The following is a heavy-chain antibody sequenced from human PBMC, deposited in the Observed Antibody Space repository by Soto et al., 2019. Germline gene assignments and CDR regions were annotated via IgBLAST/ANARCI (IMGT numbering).Heavy chain of an antibody. J-gene: IGHJ4*02. Sequence: QVQLAESGGGVVQPGRSLRLSCAASGFTFSSYGMHWVRQAPGKGLEWVAVIWYDGSNKYYADSVKGRFTISRDNSKNTRYLQMNSLRAGDTAVYYCARKQGRGYCSGGSCYSVDYWGQGTLVTVSS. D-gene: IGHD2-15*01. CDR3: ARKQGRGYCSGGSCYSVDY. CDR2: IWYDGSNK. V-gene: IGHV3-33*01. CDR1: GFTFSSYG.